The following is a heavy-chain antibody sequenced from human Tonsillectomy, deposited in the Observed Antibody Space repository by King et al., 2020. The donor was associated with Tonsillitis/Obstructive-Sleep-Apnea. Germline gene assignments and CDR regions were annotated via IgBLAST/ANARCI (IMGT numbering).Heavy chain of an antibody. CDR1: GFTFSSYA. D-gene: IGHD2-8*01. CDR3: AKDPGDIVLMVYAIDY. V-gene: IGHV3-23*04. CDR2: ISGSGGST. Sequence: VQLVESGGGLVQPGGSLRLSCAASGFTFSSYAMSWVRQAPGKGLEWVSAISGSGGSTYYADSVKGRFTIARDNSKNTLYLQMNSLRAEDTAVYYCAKDPGDIVLMVYAIDYWGQGTLVTVSS. J-gene: IGHJ4*02.